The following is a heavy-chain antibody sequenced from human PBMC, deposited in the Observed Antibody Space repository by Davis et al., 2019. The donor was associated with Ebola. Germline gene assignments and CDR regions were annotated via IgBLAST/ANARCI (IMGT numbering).Heavy chain of an antibody. D-gene: IGHD5-12*01. V-gene: IGHV1-18*01. J-gene: IGHJ4*02. CDR2: ISAFNGNT. Sequence: ASVKVSCKASGYTFTSYAMHWVRQAPGQGLEWMGWISAFNGNTNYAQKVQGRVTMTTDTPTSTAYMELRSLRSDDTAVYYCARVRYSGYDCHDYWGQGTLVTVSS. CDR3: ARVRYSGYDCHDY. CDR1: GYTFTSYA.